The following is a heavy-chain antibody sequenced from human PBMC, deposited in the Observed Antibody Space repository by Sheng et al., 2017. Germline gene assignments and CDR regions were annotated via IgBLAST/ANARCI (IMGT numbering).Heavy chain of an antibody. D-gene: IGHD2-15*01. V-gene: IGHV3-48*03. Sequence: EVQLVESGGGLVQPGGSLRLSCAASGFTFSSYEMNWVRQAPGKGLEWVSYISSSGSTIYYADSVKGRFTISRDNAKNSLYLQMNSLRAEDTAVYYCARDADIVVVVAATGAFDIWGQGTMVTVSS. J-gene: IGHJ3*02. CDR1: GFTFSSYE. CDR3: ARDADIVVVVAATGAFDI. CDR2: ISSSGSTI.